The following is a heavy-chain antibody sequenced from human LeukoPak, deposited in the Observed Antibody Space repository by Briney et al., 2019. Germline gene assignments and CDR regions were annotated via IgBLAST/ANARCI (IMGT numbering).Heavy chain of an antibody. Sequence: PGGSLRLSCAASGFTFTNYAMTWVRQDPGKGLEWVSTITGSATDTHYAYSVQGRFTISRDNSKNKMYLQMNSLRADETAIYYCATSWGYGNDRGLFHHWGQGTLVSVSS. J-gene: IGHJ1*01. CDR1: GFTFTNYA. V-gene: IGHV3-23*01. CDR2: ITGSATDT. CDR3: ATSWGYGNDRGLFHH. D-gene: IGHD4-17*01.